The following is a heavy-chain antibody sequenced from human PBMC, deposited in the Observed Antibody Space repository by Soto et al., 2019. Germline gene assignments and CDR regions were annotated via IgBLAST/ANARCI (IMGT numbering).Heavy chain of an antibody. CDR2: IYYSGST. D-gene: IGHD3-10*01. CDR1: GGSISSYY. V-gene: IGHV4-59*01. Sequence: PSETLSLTCTVSGGSISSYYWSWIRQPPGKGLEWIGYIYYSGSTNYNPSLKSRVTISVDTSKNQFSLKLSSVTAADTAVYYCARIYPGLWFGELFYDYWGQGTLVTVSS. CDR3: ARIYPGLWFGELFYDY. J-gene: IGHJ4*02.